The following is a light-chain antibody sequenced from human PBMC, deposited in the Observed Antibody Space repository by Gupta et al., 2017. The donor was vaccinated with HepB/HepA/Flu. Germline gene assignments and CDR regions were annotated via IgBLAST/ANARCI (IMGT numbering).Light chain of an antibody. CDR1: SLRSYY. Sequence: SSELTQDPAVSVALGQTVRITCKGDSLRSYYASWYQQKPGQAPVLVIYGKNNRPSGIPDRFSCSSSGNTATLTITGAQAEDEADYYCNSRDSSGNHVVFGGGTKLTVL. CDR2: GKN. J-gene: IGLJ2*01. V-gene: IGLV3-19*01. CDR3: NSRDSSGNHVV.